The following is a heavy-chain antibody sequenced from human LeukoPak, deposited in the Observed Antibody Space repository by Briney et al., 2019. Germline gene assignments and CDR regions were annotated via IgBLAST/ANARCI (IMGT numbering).Heavy chain of an antibody. D-gene: IGHD3-16*02. CDR2: ISSSHSTI. V-gene: IGHV3-48*01. CDR3: ARGSSIDYVWGTYRQFDY. Sequence: GGSLRLSCAASGFTFSTYSMSWVRQAPGKGLEWLSYISSSHSTIYSADSVKGRFTISRDNAKNSLYLQMNSLRAEDTAVYYCARGSSIDYVWGTYRQFDYWGQGTLVTVSS. CDR1: GFTFSTYS. J-gene: IGHJ4*02.